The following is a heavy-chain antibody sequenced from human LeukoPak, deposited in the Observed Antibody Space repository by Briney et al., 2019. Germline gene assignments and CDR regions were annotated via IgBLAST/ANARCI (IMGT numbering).Heavy chain of an antibody. D-gene: IGHD1-26*01. CDR2: IRTAGKHI. Sequence: GGSLRLSCAGSGFIFSSYNMNWVRQAPGKGLEWVSSIRTAGKHIYYADSVRDRFAISRDDAKNSLYLQMNNLGVDDTAVYYCATYSGTYRDYWGQGTLVTVSS. CDR3: ATYSGTYRDY. CDR1: GFIFSSYN. J-gene: IGHJ4*02. V-gene: IGHV3-21*06.